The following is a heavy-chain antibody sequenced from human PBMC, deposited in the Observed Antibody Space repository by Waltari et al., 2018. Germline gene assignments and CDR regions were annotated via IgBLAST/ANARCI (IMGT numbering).Heavy chain of an antibody. J-gene: IGHJ5*02. D-gene: IGHD3-3*01. Sequence: EVPLVESGGDLVQPGGFLRLSCAASGFTFSSYPIYWVRQAPGKGLEWVSAISGGGGAYYADSVKGRFTISRDNSRNTVFLQMNTLRVEDTAVYYCANLLSWGQGTTVAVSS. CDR3: ANLLS. CDR2: ISGGGGA. CDR1: GFTFSSYP. V-gene: IGHV3-23*04.